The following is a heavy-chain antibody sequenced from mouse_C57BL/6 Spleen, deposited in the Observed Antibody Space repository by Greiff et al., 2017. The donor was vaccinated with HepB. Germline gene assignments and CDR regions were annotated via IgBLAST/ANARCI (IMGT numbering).Heavy chain of an antibody. J-gene: IGHJ1*03. Sequence: VKVVESGPELVKPGASVKLSCKASGYTFTSYDINWVKQRPGQGLEWIGWIYPRDGSTKYNEKFKGKATLTVDTSSSTAYMELHSLTSEDSAVYFCARGAVARYFDVWGTGTTVTVSS. CDR3: ARGAVARYFDV. V-gene: IGHV1-85*01. CDR1: GYTFTSYD. CDR2: IYPRDGST. D-gene: IGHD1-1*01.